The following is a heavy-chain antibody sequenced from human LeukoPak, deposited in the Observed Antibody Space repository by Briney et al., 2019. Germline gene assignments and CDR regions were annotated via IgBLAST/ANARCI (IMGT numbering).Heavy chain of an antibody. J-gene: IGHJ4*02. Sequence: PSETLSLTCAVSGYSISSGYYWGRIRQPPGKGLEWIGSIYHSGSTYYNPSLKSRVTISVDTSKNQFSLKLSSVTAADTAVYYCARGTGYNYDLDYWGQGTLVTVSS. CDR1: GYSISSGYY. CDR2: IYHSGST. D-gene: IGHD5-24*01. CDR3: ARGTGYNYDLDY. V-gene: IGHV4-38-2*01.